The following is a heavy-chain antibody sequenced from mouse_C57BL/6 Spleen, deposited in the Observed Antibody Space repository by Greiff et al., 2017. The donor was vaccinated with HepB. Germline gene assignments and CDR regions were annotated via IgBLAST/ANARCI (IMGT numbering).Heavy chain of an antibody. J-gene: IGHJ3*01. D-gene: IGHD1-1*01. V-gene: IGHV1-61*01. CDR3: ARSFITTVPFAY. Sequence: QVQLQQPGAELVRPGSSVKLSCKASGYTFTSYWMDWVNQRPGQGLEWIGNIYPSDSETHYNQKFKDKATLTVDKSSSTAYMQLSSLTSKDSAVYYCARSFITTVPFAYWGQGTLVTVSA. CDR1: GYTFTSYW. CDR2: IYPSDSET.